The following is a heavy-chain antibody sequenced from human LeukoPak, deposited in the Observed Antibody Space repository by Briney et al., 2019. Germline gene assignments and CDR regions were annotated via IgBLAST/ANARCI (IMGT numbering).Heavy chain of an antibody. CDR3: ARDCGILRIDCGDSLDI. Sequence: GGSLRLSCAASGFTFSSYWMHWVRQAPGKGLEWVANIKQDGSEKYYVDSVKGRFSISRDNARNSLHLQMNSLRAEDTAVYYCARDCGILRIDCGDSLDIWGQGAMVTVSS. V-gene: IGHV3-7*03. D-gene: IGHD2-21*01. CDR1: GFTFSSYW. CDR2: IKQDGSEK. J-gene: IGHJ3*02.